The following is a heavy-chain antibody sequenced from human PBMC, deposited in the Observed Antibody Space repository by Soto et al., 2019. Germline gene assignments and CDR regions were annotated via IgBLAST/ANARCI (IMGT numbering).Heavy chain of an antibody. J-gene: IGHJ4*01. CDR3: ARDYRVVPHRVIDY. CDR1: GFTFSTYA. D-gene: IGHD2-2*01. CDR2: VSASGLNT. Sequence: PGGSLRLSCASSGFTFSTYAMAWVRQAQGKGLEWVSGVSASGLNTDYADPVMGRFYISIDNSKNTVSLHMNSLRAEDTAVYYCARDYRVVPHRVIDYWGQGTLVTVSS. V-gene: IGHV3-23*01.